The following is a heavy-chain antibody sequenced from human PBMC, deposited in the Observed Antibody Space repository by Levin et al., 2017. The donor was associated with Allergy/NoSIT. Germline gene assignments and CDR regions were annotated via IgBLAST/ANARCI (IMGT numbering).Heavy chain of an antibody. D-gene: IGHD6-6*01. CDR2: INHSGST. Sequence: GSLRLSCAVYGGSFSGYYWSWIRQPPGKGLEWIGEINHSGSTNYNPSLKSRVTISVDTSKNQFSLKLSSVTAADTAVYYCARGLKAARRIYDYYRDVWGKGTTVTVSS. CDR1: GGSFSGYY. J-gene: IGHJ6*03. CDR3: ARGLKAARRIYDYYRDV. V-gene: IGHV4-34*01.